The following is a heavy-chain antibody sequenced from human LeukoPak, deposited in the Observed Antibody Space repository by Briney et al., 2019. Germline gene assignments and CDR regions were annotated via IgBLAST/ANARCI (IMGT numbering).Heavy chain of an antibody. CDR1: GFTFSSYA. CDR3: VRSSGWPGY. V-gene: IGHV3-23*01. Sequence: GGSLRLSCEGSGFTFSSYAMTWVRQAPGKGLEWVSGIIGSSGNTYYADSVKGRFTISRDTSKNTLYLQMNSLRVEDTAVYYCVRSSGWPGYWGQGTMVTVSS. D-gene: IGHD6-19*01. J-gene: IGHJ4*02. CDR2: IIGSSGNT.